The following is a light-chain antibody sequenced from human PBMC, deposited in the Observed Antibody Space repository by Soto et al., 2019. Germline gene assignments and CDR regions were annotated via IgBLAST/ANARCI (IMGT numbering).Light chain of an antibody. V-gene: IGKV3D-15*01. J-gene: IGKJ4*01. Sequence: EIVMTQSPATLSVSAGERVTLSCRASQSVSSNLAWYQQKPGQAPRLLIYGASTRATGIPARFSGSGSGTDFTLTISSLQAEDWAVYYCQQYNNWPPLTFGGGTKVEIK. CDR1: QSVSSN. CDR3: QQYNNWPPLT. CDR2: GAS.